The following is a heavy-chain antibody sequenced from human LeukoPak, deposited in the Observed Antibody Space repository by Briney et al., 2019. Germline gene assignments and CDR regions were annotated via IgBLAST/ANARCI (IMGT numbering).Heavy chain of an antibody. CDR3: ATDGAGFDT. CDR1: GFTFNDYY. CDR2: INIGGTNT. J-gene: IGHJ5*02. Sequence: PGGSLRLSCAASGFTFNDYYMSWIRQAPGKGLEWLSYINIGGTNTHYADSVKGRFTVSRDNAKKSLYLEMNNLRAEDTAVYYCATDGAGFDTWGQGVLVTVSS. V-gene: IGHV3-11*01.